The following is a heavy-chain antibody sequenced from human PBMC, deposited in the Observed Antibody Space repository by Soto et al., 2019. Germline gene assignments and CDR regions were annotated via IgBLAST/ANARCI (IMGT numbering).Heavy chain of an antibody. J-gene: IGHJ5*02. CDR3: ARVCYYDSSGYYP. D-gene: IGHD3-22*01. CDR1: GYTFTGYY. Sequence: ASVKVSCKASGYTFTGYYMHWLRQAPGQGLEWMGWINPNSGGTNYAQKFQGRVTMTRDTSISTAYMELSRLRSDDTAVYYCARVCYYDSSGYYPWGQGTLVTVSS. V-gene: IGHV1-2*02. CDR2: INPNSGGT.